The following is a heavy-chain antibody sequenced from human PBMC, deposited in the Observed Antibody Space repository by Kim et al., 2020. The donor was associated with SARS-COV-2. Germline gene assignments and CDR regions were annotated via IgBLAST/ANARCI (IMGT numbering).Heavy chain of an antibody. V-gene: IGHV3-7*03. CDR3: ARDSATAGTGNYYYYGMDV. CDR1: GFTFSSYW. CDR2: KKKEGGEN. D-gene: IGHD6-13*01. J-gene: IGHJ6*02. Sequence: GGSLRLSCAASGFTFSSYWMSWVRQAQGRGRGWVATKKKEGGENYYVASGKGRFTISRDNAKNPLYRKMNSLGAEDTAVYSCARDSATAGTGNYYYYGMDVWGQGTTVTVSS.